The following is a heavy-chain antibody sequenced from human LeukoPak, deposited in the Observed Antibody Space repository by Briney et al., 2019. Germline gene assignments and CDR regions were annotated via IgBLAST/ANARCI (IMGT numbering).Heavy chain of an antibody. Sequence: ASVKVSCKASGFHFASYGITWVRQAPGQGLEWMGGNIPIFGTANYAQKFQGRVTITTDESTSTAYMELSSLRSEDTAVYYCARVEEVAGTKYFQHWGQGTLVTVSS. V-gene: IGHV1-69*05. D-gene: IGHD6-19*01. CDR3: ARVEEVAGTKYFQH. CDR2: NIPIFGTA. J-gene: IGHJ1*01. CDR1: GFHFASYG.